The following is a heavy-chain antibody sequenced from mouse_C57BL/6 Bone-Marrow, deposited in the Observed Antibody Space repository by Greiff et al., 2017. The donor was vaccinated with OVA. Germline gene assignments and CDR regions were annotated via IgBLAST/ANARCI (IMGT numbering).Heavy chain of an antibody. D-gene: IGHD1-1*01. V-gene: IGHV1-63*01. CDR3: ARDYGWYFDV. CDR1: GYTFTNYW. CDR2: IYPGGGYT. Sequence: QVQLQQSGAELVRPGTSVTMSCKASGYTFTNYWIGWAKQRPGHGLEWIGDIYPGGGYTNYNEKFKGKATLTADKSSSTAYMQFSSLTSEDSAIYYCARDYGWYFDVWGTGTTVTVSS. J-gene: IGHJ1*03.